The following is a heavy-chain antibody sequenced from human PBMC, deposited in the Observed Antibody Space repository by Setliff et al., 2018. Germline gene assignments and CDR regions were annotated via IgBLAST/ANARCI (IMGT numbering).Heavy chain of an antibody. CDR1: GGSISSSSYY. CDR2: VYYSGST. CDR3: ARDPAAGLDY. J-gene: IGHJ4*02. V-gene: IGHV4-39*07. Sequence: SETLSLTCTVSGGSISSSSYYWGWIRQSPGKGLEWIGSVYYSGSTYYNPSLKSRLTISLDTSKNQFSLKLISVTAADTAVYFCARDPAAGLDYWGQGTLVTVSS. D-gene: IGHD6-13*01.